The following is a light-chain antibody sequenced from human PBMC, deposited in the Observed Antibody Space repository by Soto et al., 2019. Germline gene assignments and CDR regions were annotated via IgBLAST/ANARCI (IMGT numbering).Light chain of an antibody. CDR2: DVT. CDR3: SSYTPSNTRQIV. V-gene: IGLV2-14*03. Sequence: QSALTQPASVSGSPGQSITISCTGTSSDVGGYNYVSWYQHHPGKAPKLIIYDVTNRPSGVSNPFPGSKSGKTAYLTISGLQSVDEADYYCSSYTPSNTRQIVFGAGTKVTV. CDR1: SSDVGGYNY. J-gene: IGLJ1*01.